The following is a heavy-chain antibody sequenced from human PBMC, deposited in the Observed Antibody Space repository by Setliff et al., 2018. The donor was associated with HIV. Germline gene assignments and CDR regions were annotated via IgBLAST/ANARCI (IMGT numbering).Heavy chain of an antibody. Sequence: PGGSLRLSCAASGFTFSDYWMSWVRQAPGKGLEWVANINQDGSEKYYVDSVKGRFTISRDNAKKSLYVQMNSLRAEDTAVYYCAKTLPTFSTYNWYFDLWGRGTLVTVSS. CDR2: INQDGSEK. J-gene: IGHJ2*01. CDR1: GFTFSDYW. V-gene: IGHV3-7*03. D-gene: IGHD3-16*01. CDR3: AKTLPTFSTYNWYFDL.